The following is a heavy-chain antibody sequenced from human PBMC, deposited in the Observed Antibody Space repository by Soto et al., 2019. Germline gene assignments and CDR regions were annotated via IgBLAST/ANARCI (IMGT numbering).Heavy chain of an antibody. D-gene: IGHD2-2*01. Sequence: QVQLVQSGAEVKKPGSSVKVSCKASGGAFSIYGISWVRQAPGQGLEWMGGIIPIFGTANYAQKFQGRVTITADESTSTAYMELSSLRSEDTAVYYCARDLWCDADCVSTSCYYNWFDPWGQGTLVTVSS. CDR2: IIPIFGTA. CDR3: ARDLWCDADCVSTSCYYNWFDP. V-gene: IGHV1-69*12. J-gene: IGHJ5*02. CDR1: GGAFSIYG.